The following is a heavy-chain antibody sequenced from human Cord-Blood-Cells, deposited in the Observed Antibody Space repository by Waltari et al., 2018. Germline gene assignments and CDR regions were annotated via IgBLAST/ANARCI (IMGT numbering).Heavy chain of an antibody. CDR2: INHSGST. D-gene: IGHD1-26*01. CDR1: GGSFSGYY. V-gene: IGHV4-34*01. Sequence: QVQLQQWGAGLLKPSETLSLTCAVYGGSFSGYYWSWIRQPPGKGLEWIGEINHSGSTPQSPSLMSRITRSVDTSKNQFSLKLSWVTAADTAVYYCARGLKGGSYYVDYWGQGTLVTVSS. CDR3: ARGLKGGSYYVDY. J-gene: IGHJ4*02.